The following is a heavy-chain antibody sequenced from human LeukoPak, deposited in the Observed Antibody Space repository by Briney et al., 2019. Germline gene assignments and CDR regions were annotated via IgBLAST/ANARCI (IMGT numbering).Heavy chain of an antibody. Sequence: PSETLSLTCTVSGGSISSSSYYWGWIRQPPGKGLEWIGSIYYSGSTYYNPSLKSRVTISVDTSKNQFSLKLSSVTAADTAVYYCARAEGGSGSYVLDYWGQGTLVTVSS. J-gene: IGHJ4*02. CDR1: GGSISSSSYY. CDR3: ARAEGGSGSYVLDY. V-gene: IGHV4-39*07. D-gene: IGHD3-10*01. CDR2: IYYSGST.